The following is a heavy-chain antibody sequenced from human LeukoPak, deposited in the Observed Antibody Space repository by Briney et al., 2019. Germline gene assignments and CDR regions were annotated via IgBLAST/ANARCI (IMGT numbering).Heavy chain of an antibody. CDR3: SCSGT. J-gene: IGHJ4*02. CDR1: GFSYSNAW. D-gene: IGHD1-7*01. V-gene: IGHV3-15*01. CDR2: IKSKSGGGTT. Sequence: GGSLRLSCEASGFSYSNAWMNWVRQAPGKGLEWVGRIKSKSGGGTTDYAAPVKGRFTISRDDLKNTMYLQMNSLKTEDTAVYYCSCSGTWGQGTLVTVSS.